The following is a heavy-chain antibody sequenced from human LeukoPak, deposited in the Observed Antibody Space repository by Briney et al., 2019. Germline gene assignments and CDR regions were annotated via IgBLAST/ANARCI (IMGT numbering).Heavy chain of an antibody. V-gene: IGHV4-4*02. CDR1: GGSISSNNW. Sequence: SETLSLTCAVFGGSISSNNWWSWVRQPPGKGLEWIGEIYHGGSTIYNPSLKSRVTISVDKSKNQFSLRLSSVTAADTAVYYCARETRYLHSTGYYLHYFDYWGQGTLVTVSS. D-gene: IGHD3-22*01. J-gene: IGHJ4*02. CDR3: ARETRYLHSTGYYLHYFDY. CDR2: IYHGGST.